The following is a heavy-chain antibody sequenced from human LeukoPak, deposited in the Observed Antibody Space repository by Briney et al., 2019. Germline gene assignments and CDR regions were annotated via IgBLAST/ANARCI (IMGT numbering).Heavy chain of an antibody. CDR3: ARDLAWGADLMGPTDDWLDP. V-gene: IGHV1-46*01. CDR1: GYTFTSYY. CDR2: INPSGGST. D-gene: IGHD1-26*01. Sequence: ASVKVSCKASGYTFTSYYMHWVRQAPGQGLEWMGIINPSGGSTSYAQKFQGRVTMTRDTSTTTSYMELRSLRSDDTAVYYCARDLAWGADLMGPTDDWLDPWGQGTLVTVSS. J-gene: IGHJ5*02.